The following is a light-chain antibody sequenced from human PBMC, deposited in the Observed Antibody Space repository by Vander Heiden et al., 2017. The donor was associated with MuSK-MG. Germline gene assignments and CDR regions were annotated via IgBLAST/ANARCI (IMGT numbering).Light chain of an antibody. CDR3: QQYGSSPWT. CDR1: QTVDSTY. V-gene: IGKV3-20*01. J-gene: IGKJ1*01. CDR2: GTS. Sequence: ETVLTQSPAPLSLSPGESATLSCRASQTVDSTYSAWYQQKPGQAPRLLIYGTSNRAAGIPDRFSGSGSGTDFTLTISRLEPEDFAVYYCQQYGSSPWTFGPGTKVEMK.